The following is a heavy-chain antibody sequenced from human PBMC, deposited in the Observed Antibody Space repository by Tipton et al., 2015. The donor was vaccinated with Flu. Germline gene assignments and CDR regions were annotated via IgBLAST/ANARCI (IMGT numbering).Heavy chain of an antibody. CDR2: ISSSSSTI. D-gene: IGHD3-22*01. CDR3: AREVITLGYYYYYMDV. Sequence: SLRLSCAASGFTFSSYSMNWVRQAPGKGLEWVSYISSSSSTIYYADSVKGRFTISRDNAKNSLYLQMNSLRAEDTAVYYCAREVITLGYYYYYMDVWGKGTTVTVSS. V-gene: IGHV3-48*04. J-gene: IGHJ6*03. CDR1: GFTFSSYS.